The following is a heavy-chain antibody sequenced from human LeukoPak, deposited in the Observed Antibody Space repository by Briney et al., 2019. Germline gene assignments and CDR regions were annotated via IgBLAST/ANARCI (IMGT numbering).Heavy chain of an antibody. V-gene: IGHV1-2*02. Sequence: ASVKVSCKASGYTFTGYYMHWVRQAPGQGLEWMGWIDPNSGGTNYAQKFQGRVTMTRDMSTSTVYMELSSLRSEDTAVYYCARSLWSGHYYYYYMDVWGKGTTVTVSS. D-gene: IGHD3-3*01. CDR2: IDPNSGGT. J-gene: IGHJ6*03. CDR3: ARSLWSGHYYYYYMDV. CDR1: GYTFTGYY.